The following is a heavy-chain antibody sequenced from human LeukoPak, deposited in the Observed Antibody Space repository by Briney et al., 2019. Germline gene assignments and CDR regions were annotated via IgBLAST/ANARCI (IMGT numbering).Heavy chain of an antibody. CDR3: ARDLRDSSSWYWYYYYMDV. CDR2: ISSSSSYI. CDR1: GFTFSSYS. D-gene: IGHD6-13*01. V-gene: IGHV3-21*01. Sequence: NPGGSLRLSCAASGFTFSSYSMNWVRQAPGKVLEWVSSISSSSSYIYYADSVKGRFTISRDNAKNSLYLQMNSLRAEDTAVYYCARDLRDSSSWYWYYYYMDVWGKGTTVTVSS. J-gene: IGHJ6*03.